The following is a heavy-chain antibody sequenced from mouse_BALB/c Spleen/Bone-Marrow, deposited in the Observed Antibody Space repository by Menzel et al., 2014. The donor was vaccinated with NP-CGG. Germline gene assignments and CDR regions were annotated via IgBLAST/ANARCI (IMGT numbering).Heavy chain of an antibody. CDR2: IHPNSGNT. CDR3: ARGDPYYRYSDY. V-gene: IGHV1S130*01. CDR1: GYTFTSSW. D-gene: IGHD2-14*01. J-gene: IGHJ2*01. Sequence: QVHVKQSGSVLVRPGAPVKLSCKASGYTFTSSWMHRAKQRPGQGLEWIGEIHPNSGNTNYNEKFKGKATLTVDTSSSTAYVDLSSLTSEDSAVYYCARGDPYYRYSDYWGQGTTLTVSS.